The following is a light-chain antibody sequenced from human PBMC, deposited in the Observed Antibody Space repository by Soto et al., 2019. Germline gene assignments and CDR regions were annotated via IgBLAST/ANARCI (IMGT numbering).Light chain of an antibody. CDR3: QQRSTWPPFS. Sequence: EIVLTQSPGTLSLSPGERATLSCRASQSLSSNYLAWYQQKPGHPPRLLIYDASKRATGIPVRFSGSGSGTDFTLTISSLEPEDFAVYYCQQRSTWPPFSFGPGTKVDIK. CDR1: QSLSSNY. V-gene: IGKV3D-20*02. CDR2: DAS. J-gene: IGKJ3*01.